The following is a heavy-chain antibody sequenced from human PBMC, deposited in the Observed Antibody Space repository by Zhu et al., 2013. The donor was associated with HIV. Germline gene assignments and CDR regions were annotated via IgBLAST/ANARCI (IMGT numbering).Heavy chain of an antibody. J-gene: IGHJ4*02. D-gene: IGHD1-7*01. Sequence: EVQLVESGGGLVQPGRSLRLSCAASGFTFDDYAMHWVRRAPGKGLEWVSGISWNSGSIGYADSVKGRFTISRDNAKNSLYLQMNSLRAEDTALYYCAKSGIKYNWNYFGADYWGQGTLVTVSS. CDR2: ISWNSGSI. CDR1: GFTFDDYA. CDR3: AKSGIKYNWNYFGADY. V-gene: IGHV3-9*01.